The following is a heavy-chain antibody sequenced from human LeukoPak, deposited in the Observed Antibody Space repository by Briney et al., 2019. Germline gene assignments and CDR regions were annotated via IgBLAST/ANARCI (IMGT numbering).Heavy chain of an antibody. V-gene: IGHV1-18*01. CDR2: ISAYNGNT. CDR3: ARDSVIGYGDYTLDAFDI. CDR1: GYTFTSYG. J-gene: IGHJ3*02. D-gene: IGHD4-17*01. Sequence: GASVKVSCKASGYTFTSYGISWVRQAPGQGLEWMGSISAYNGNTNYAQKLQGRVTMTTDTSTSTAYMELRSLRSDDTAVYYCARDSVIGYGDYTLDAFDIWGQGTMVTVSS.